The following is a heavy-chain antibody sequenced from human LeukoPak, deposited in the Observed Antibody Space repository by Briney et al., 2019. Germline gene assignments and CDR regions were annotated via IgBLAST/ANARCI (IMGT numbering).Heavy chain of an antibody. CDR3: AKAPRGTYYFDY. J-gene: IGHJ4*02. V-gene: IGHV3-23*01. Sequence: PGASLRLSCAASGFIFSGCAIHWVRQAPGEGLEWVSAISDSGGITYYADSVKGWFTISRDNSKNTLYLQIKSLRAEDTAVYYCAKAPRGTYYFDYWGQGTLVTVSS. CDR2: ISDSGGIT. D-gene: IGHD3-16*01. CDR1: GFIFSGCA.